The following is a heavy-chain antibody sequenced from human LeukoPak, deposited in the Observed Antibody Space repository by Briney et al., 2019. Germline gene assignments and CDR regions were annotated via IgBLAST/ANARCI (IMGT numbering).Heavy chain of an antibody. V-gene: IGHV3-15*01. Sequence: GGSFRFSCAAPGLTFNNAWMSWVGQAPGKGLEWVGRFKTKTDGETTDYAAPVKGRFTISRDDSKNTLSLQMNSLKTEDTAVYYCTTTYAPGVAVAGTDYWGQGTLVTVSS. D-gene: IGHD6-19*01. CDR3: TTTYAPGVAVAGTDY. CDR1: GLTFNNAW. CDR2: FKTKTDGETT. J-gene: IGHJ4*02.